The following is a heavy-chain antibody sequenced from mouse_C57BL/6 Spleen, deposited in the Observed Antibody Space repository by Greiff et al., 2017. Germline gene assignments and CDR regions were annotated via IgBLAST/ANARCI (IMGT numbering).Heavy chain of an antibody. CDR2: IYPGSGNT. D-gene: IGHD2-5*01. J-gene: IGHJ4*01. CDR3: ARKEIYSNYEDYYAMDY. Sequence: QVHVKQSGAELVRPGASVKLSCKASGYTFTDYYINWVKQRPGQGLEWIARIYPGSGNTYYNEKFKGKATLTAEKYSSTAYMQLSSLTSEDSAVFFCARKEIYSNYEDYYAMDYWGQGTSVTVSS. CDR1: GYTFTDYY. V-gene: IGHV1-76*01.